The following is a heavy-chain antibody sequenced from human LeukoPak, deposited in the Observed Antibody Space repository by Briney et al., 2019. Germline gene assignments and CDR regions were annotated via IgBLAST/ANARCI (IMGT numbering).Heavy chain of an antibody. CDR2: IYYNGNT. J-gene: IGHJ5*02. CDR1: GASISNYY. Sequence: SETLSLTCTVSGASISNYYWTWIRQPPGKGLECIGYIYYNGNTNYNPSLKSRVTISVDVSKNQLSLKLSSVAAADTAVYYCARAYSSSWYFNWFDPWGQGTLVTVSS. V-gene: IGHV4-59*08. D-gene: IGHD6-13*01. CDR3: ARAYSSSWYFNWFDP.